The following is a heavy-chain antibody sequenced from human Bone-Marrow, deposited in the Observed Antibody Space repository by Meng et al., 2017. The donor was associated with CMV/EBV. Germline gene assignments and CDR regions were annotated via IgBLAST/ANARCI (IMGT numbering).Heavy chain of an antibody. CDR3: ARAPATGDDFDY. J-gene: IGHJ4*02. V-gene: IGHV3-21*01. CDR1: GFAFGSYS. CDR2: ISSSSSYI. D-gene: IGHD7-27*01. Sequence: GGSLILSCEASGFAFGSYSMNWVRQAPGKGLEWVSSISSSSSYIYYADSVKGRFTISGDNAKNSLYLQMNSLRAEDTAVYYCARAPATGDDFDYWGQGTLVTVSS.